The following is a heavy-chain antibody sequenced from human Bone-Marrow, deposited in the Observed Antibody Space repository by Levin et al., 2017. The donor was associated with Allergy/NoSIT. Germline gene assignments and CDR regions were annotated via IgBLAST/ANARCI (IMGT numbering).Heavy chain of an antibody. CDR2: ISGSGGST. D-gene: IGHD1-7*01. CDR1: GFTFSSYA. J-gene: IGHJ4*02. V-gene: IGHV3-23*01. CDR3: AKDMGWNYGKYYFDY. Sequence: PGGSLRLSCAASGFTFSSYAMSWVRQAPGKGLEWVSAISGSGGSTYYADSVKGRFTISRDNSKNTLYLQMNSLRAEDTAVYYCAKDMGWNYGKYYFDYWGQGTLVTVSS.